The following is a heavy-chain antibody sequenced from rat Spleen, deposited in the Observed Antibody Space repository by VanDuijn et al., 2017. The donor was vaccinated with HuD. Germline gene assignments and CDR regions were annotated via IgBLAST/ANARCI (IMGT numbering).Heavy chain of an antibody. J-gene: IGHJ3*01. CDR2: ISPSGGST. Sequence: EVQLVESGGGLVQPGGSLKLSCAASEFTFRNYGIHWIRQAPTKGLEWVASISPSGGSTYYRDSVKGRFTISRDNARSNLDLQMDSLRSEDTATYYCATDGSRISRFAYWGQGTLVTVSS. CDR3: ATDGSRISRFAY. V-gene: IGHV5-19*01. D-gene: IGHD2-7*01. CDR1: EFTFRNYG.